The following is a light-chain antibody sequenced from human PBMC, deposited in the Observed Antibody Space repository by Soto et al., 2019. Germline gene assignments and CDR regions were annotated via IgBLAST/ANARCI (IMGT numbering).Light chain of an antibody. CDR1: QSVSSSY. V-gene: IGKV3-20*01. J-gene: IGKJ1*01. CDR2: GAS. CDR3: QQYGSFWT. Sequence: EIVLTQSPGTLSLSPGERATLSWRASQSVSSSYLAWYQQKPGQAPRLLIYGASSRATGIPDRFSGSGSGTDFTLTISRLEPEDFAVYYCQQYGSFWTFGQGTKVDIK.